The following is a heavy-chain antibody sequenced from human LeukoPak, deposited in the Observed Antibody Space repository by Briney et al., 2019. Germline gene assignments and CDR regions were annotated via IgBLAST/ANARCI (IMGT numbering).Heavy chain of an antibody. D-gene: IGHD2-15*01. CDR1: GFSFSSYA. CDR2: ISWNSISI. CDR3: AKETIYCSGGSCYHDAFDI. Sequence: GGSLRLSCATSGFSFSSYAMHWVRQAPGKGLEWVSGISWNSISIDYADSVKGRFTISRDNAKNSLYLQMNSLRPEDMALYYCAKETIYCSGGSCYHDAFDIWGQGTMVTVFS. J-gene: IGHJ3*02. V-gene: IGHV3-9*03.